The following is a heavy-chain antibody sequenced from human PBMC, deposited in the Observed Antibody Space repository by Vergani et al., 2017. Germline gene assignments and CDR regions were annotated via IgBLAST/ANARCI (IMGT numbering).Heavy chain of an antibody. D-gene: IGHD3-22*01. Sequence: QVQLVQSGSELKKPGASVKVSCKTSGYTFTSYAMNWVRQAPGQGLEWMGWINTKTGNPTYAQGFTGRFVFSLDTPVRTAYLQISSLKAEDTAVYYCARDRGYYDSSGYNPLYFDYWGQGSLVTVSS. V-gene: IGHV7-4-1*02. J-gene: IGHJ4*02. CDR3: ARDRGYYDSSGYNPLYFDY. CDR1: GYTFTSYA. CDR2: INTKTGNP.